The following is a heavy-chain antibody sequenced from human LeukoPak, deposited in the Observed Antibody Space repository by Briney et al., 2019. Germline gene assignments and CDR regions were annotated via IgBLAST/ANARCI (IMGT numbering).Heavy chain of an antibody. Sequence: GGSLRLSCAASGFTFSSYGMHWVRQAPGKGLEWVAVIWYDGSNKYYADSVKGRFTISRDNSKDTLYLQMNSLRAEDTAVYYCARDGEAVLVVTSPFPYLWGQGTLVTVSS. CDR1: GFTFSSYG. D-gene: IGHD2-21*02. CDR3: ARDGEAVLVVTSPFPYL. J-gene: IGHJ4*02. CDR2: IWYDGSNK. V-gene: IGHV3-33*01.